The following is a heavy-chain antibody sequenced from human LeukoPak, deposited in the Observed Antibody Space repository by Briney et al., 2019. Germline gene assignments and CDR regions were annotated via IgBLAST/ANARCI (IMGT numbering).Heavy chain of an antibody. V-gene: IGHV1-3*01. CDR1: GYTFTSYA. CDR3: ARDKVDTAMVTSNY. Sequence: ASVKVSCKASGYTFTSYAMHWARQAPGQRLEWMGWINAGNGNTKYSQKFQGRVTITRDTSASTAYMELSSLRSEDTAVYYCARDKVDTAMVTSNYWGQGTLVTVSS. CDR2: INAGNGNT. D-gene: IGHD5-18*01. J-gene: IGHJ4*02.